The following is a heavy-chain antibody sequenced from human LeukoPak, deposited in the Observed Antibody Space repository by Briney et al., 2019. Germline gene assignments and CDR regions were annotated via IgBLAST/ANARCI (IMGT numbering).Heavy chain of an antibody. D-gene: IGHD2-2*01. V-gene: IGHV1-69*04. Sequence: EASVKVSCKASGGTFSSYAISWVRQAPGQGLGWMGRIIPILGIANYAQKFQGRVTITADKSTSTAYMELSSLRSEDTAVYYCASSVVPAANNWFDPWGQGTLVTVSS. CDR3: ASSVVPAANNWFDP. CDR1: GGTFSSYA. J-gene: IGHJ5*02. CDR2: IIPILGIA.